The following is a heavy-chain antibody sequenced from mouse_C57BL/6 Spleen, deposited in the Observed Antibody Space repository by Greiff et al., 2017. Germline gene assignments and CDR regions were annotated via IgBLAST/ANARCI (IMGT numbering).Heavy chain of an antibody. CDR3: ARGEGDITTVVAPPYWYFDV. D-gene: IGHD1-1*01. CDR1: GYTFTSYW. CDR2: IYPGSGST. J-gene: IGHJ1*03. V-gene: IGHV1-55*01. Sequence: VQLQQPGAELVKPGASVKMSCKASGYTFTSYWITWVKQRPGQGLEWIGDIYPGSGSTNYNEKFKSKATLTVDTSSSTAYMQLSSLTSEDSAVYYCARGEGDITTVVAPPYWYFDVWGTGTTVTVSS.